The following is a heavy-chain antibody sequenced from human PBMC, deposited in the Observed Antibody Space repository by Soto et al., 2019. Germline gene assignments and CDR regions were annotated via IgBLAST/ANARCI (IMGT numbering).Heavy chain of an antibody. J-gene: IGHJ5*02. CDR3: ARGYSGYDDWFDP. CDR1: GYTFTSYA. V-gene: IGHV1-3*01. CDR2: INAGNGNT. D-gene: IGHD5-12*01. Sequence: QVQLVQSGAEVKKPGASVKVSCKASGYTFTSYAMHWVRQAPGQRLEWMGWINAGNGNTKYSQKFQGRVTITRDTSASTAYMELSSLRSEDTAVYYCARGYSGYDDWFDPWGPGTLVTVSS.